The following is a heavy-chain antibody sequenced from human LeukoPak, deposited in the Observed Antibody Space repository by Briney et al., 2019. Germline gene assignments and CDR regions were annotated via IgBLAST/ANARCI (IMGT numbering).Heavy chain of an antibody. CDR3: AKTYGSGSYYNSFHPFDY. D-gene: IGHD3-10*01. J-gene: IGHJ4*02. V-gene: IGHV3-23*01. CDR2: ISGSGGST. Sequence: PGGTLRLSCAASGFTFSSYGMSWVRQAPGKGLEWVSAISGSGGSTYYADSVKGRFTISRDNSNNTLYLQMNSLRTEDTAVYYCAKTYGSGSYYNSFHPFDYWGQGTLVTVSS. CDR1: GFTFSSYG.